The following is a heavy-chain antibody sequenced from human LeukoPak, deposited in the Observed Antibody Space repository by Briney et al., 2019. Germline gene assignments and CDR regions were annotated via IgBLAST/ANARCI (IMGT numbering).Heavy chain of an antibody. CDR1: GFTFSSYA. D-gene: IGHD3-10*01. CDR2: ISGSGGST. V-gene: IGHV3-23*01. CDR3: AKRRGFYYYMDV. J-gene: IGHJ6*03. Sequence: YPGGSLRLSCAASGFTFSSYAMSWVRQAPGKGLEWVSAISGSGGSTYYADSVKGRFTISRDNSKNTLYLQMNSLRAEDTAVHYCAKRRGFYYYMDVWGKGTTVTVSS.